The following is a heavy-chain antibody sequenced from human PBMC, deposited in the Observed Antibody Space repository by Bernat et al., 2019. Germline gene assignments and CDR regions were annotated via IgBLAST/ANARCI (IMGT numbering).Heavy chain of an antibody. CDR3: ARGGGVVVPRSAGGMDV. CDR1: GGTFSSYA. J-gene: IGHJ6*02. V-gene: IGHV1-69*19. CDR2: IIPIFGTA. Sequence: QVQLVQSGAEVKKPGSSVKVSCKASGGTFSSYAISWVRQAPGQGLEWMGGIIPIFGTANYAQKFQGRVTITADESTSTAYMELSSLRSEDTAVYYCARGGGVVVPRSAGGMDVWGQGTTVTVSS. D-gene: IGHD2-15*01.